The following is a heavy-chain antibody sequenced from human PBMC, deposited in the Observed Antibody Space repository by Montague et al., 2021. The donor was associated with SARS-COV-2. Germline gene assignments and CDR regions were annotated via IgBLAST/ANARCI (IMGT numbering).Heavy chain of an antibody. CDR3: ARDGDYGGTWYSFLQN. V-gene: IGHV6-1*01. CDR2: TFYRSQWHT. J-gene: IGHJ1*01. CDR1: GDSVSSDPAA. D-gene: IGHD4-17*01. Sequence: CAISGDSVSSDPAAWYWIRQSPSRGLEWLGRTFYRSQWHTDSAASVRSRISFSGDISKNQFSLHLNSVTPEDTAIYYCARDGDYGGTWYSFLQNWGQGTLVIVSS.